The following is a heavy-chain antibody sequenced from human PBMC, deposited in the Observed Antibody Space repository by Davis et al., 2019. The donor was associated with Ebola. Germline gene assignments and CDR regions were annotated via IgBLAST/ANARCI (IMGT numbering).Heavy chain of an antibody. J-gene: IGHJ3*02. Sequence: GESLKISCAASGFTLSDSYMDWVRQAPGQGLEWVARIRNKDNSYTTEYAASVKGRFSISRDDSENSHYLQMNSLKTEDSAVYYCARGSVGTAFRAFDIWGQGTMVTVSS. D-gene: IGHD5-18*01. CDR1: GFTLSDSY. CDR3: ARGSVGTAFRAFDI. CDR2: IRNKDNSYTT. V-gene: IGHV3-72*01.